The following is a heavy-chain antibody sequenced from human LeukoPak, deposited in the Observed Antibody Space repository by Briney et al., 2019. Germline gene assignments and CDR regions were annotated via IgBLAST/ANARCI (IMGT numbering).Heavy chain of an antibody. CDR3: ARESIYALDY. Sequence: GSLRLSCAASGFTFSSYEMNWVRQAPGKGLEWVSYISSSGSTIYYADSVKGRFTISRDNAKNSLYLQMNSLRAEDTAVYYCARESIYALDYWGQGALVTVSS. V-gene: IGHV3-48*03. D-gene: IGHD2-8*01. J-gene: IGHJ4*02. CDR2: ISSSGSTI. CDR1: GFTFSSYE.